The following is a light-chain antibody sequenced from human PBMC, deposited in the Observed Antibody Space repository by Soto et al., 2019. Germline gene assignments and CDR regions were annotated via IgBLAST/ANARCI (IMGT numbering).Light chain of an antibody. CDR3: QQSYSNPRT. Sequence: DLQVTQSPSSLSASVGDRVTITCRASQSVGTYLNWYRHKPGKAPTLLIYGVSSLHSGVPSRFSGSGSETEFTLTISSLQPEDFATYYCQQSYSNPRTFGQGTKVEIK. J-gene: IGKJ1*01. CDR2: GVS. CDR1: QSVGTY. V-gene: IGKV1-39*01.